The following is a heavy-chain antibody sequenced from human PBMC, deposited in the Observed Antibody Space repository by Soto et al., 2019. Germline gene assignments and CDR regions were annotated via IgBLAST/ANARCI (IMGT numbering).Heavy chain of an antibody. D-gene: IGHD2-2*01. J-gene: IGHJ6*02. V-gene: IGHV1-3*01. Sequence: QIQLMQSGAEVKKPGASVKVSCKASGYTFTSYGIHWVRQAPGQRLEWTGWINAGNGNTKYSEKFQGRVTFTRDTSATTAYMGLSSLRSEDAGLYYCARDKITPGGHFYQFGMDVWGQGTTVTVSS. CDR2: INAGNGNT. CDR3: ARDKITPGGHFYQFGMDV. CDR1: GYTFTSYG.